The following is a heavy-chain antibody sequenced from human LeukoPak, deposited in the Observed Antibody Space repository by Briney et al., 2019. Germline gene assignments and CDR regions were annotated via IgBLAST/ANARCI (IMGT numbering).Heavy chain of an antibody. V-gene: IGHV4-30-2*01. CDR3: ARVKRFLGRHPYYFDY. Sequence: PSETLSLTCTVSGGSISSGGYYWSWIRQPPGKGLEWIGYIYHSGSTYYNPSLKSRVTISVDRSKNQFSLKLSSVTAADTAVYYCARVKRFLGRHPYYFDYWGQGTLVTVSS. CDR2: IYHSGST. J-gene: IGHJ4*02. D-gene: IGHD3-3*01. CDR1: GGSISSGGYY.